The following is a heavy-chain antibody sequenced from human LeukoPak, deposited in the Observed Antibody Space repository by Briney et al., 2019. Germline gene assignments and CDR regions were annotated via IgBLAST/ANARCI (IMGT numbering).Heavy chain of an antibody. J-gene: IGHJ3*02. CDR3: ARGFVHAFDI. D-gene: IGHD6-6*01. CDR2: IDDAGDT. Sequence: WGSLRLSCAASGFAFSTYDMHWVRQATGKGLEWVSAIDDAGDTYYQGSVKGRFTISRENAKNSLYLQMNSLSAGDTAVYYCARGFVHAFDIWGQGTMVTVSS. V-gene: IGHV3-13*04. CDR1: GFAFSTYD.